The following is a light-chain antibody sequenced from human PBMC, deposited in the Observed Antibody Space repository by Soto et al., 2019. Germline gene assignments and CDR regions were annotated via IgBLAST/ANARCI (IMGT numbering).Light chain of an antibody. CDR3: QQYGSSPLT. J-gene: IGKJ4*01. CDR2: GVS. V-gene: IGKV3-20*01. CDR1: QSVTSSY. Sequence: EIVLTQSPGTLSQSPLQRATLSCRSSQSVTSSYLAWFQQKPGQAPRLLIHGVSIRATGIPDRFSGGGSGTDFTLTISRLEPEDFAVYYCQQYGSSPLTFGGGTKVDIK.